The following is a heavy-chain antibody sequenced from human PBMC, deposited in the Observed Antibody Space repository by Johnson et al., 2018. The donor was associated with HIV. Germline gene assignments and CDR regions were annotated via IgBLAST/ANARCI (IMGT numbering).Heavy chain of an antibody. CDR3: ARGPGLFSRPGQFAFDI. CDR1: GFTFSSYA. J-gene: IGHJ3*02. Sequence: VQLVESGGGLVQPGGSLRLSCAASGFTFSSYALTWVRQAPGKGLEWVSTVSDGAGNTYYADSVKGRFTISRDNSKNTLYLQMNSLRAEDTAVYYCARGPGLFSRPGQFAFDIWGQGTMVTVS. V-gene: IGHV3-23*04. CDR2: VSDGAGNT. D-gene: IGHD2-2*01.